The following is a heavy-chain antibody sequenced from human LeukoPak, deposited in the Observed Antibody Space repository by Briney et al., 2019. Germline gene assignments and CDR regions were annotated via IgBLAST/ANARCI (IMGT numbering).Heavy chain of an antibody. CDR3: ARENAAAKAFDI. J-gene: IGHJ3*02. CDR1: GFTFSSYE. V-gene: IGHV3-48*03. D-gene: IGHD6-13*01. CDR2: ISSSGSTI. Sequence: GGPLRLSCAASGFTFSSYEMNWVRQAPGKGLEWISDISSSGSTIYYADSVKGRFTISRDNAKNSLYLQMNSLRAEDTAVYYCARENAAAKAFDIWGQGTMVTDSS.